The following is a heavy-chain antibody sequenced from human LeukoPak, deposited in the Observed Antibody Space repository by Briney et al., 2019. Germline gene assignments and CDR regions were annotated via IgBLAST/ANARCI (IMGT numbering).Heavy chain of an antibody. CDR2: INPNSGGT. V-gene: IGHV1-2*02. J-gene: IGHJ4*02. CDR1: GYTFTGYY. D-gene: IGHD6-13*01. Sequence: ASVKVSCKASGYTFTGYYMHWVRQAPGQGLEWMGWINPNSGGTNYAQKFQGRVTMTRDTSISTAYMELSRLRSDDTAVYYCARCRYGSSWYIRWGQGTLVTVSS. CDR3: ARCRYGSSWYIR.